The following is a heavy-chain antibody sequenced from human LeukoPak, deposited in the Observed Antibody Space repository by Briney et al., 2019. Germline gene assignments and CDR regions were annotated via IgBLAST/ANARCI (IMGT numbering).Heavy chain of an antibody. CDR1: GFTFSSYS. D-gene: IGHD5-18*01. CDR3: ARDRSDNEYSYGAFDY. J-gene: IGHJ4*02. V-gene: IGHV3-21*01. Sequence: GGSLRLSCAASGFTFSSYSMNWVRQAPGEGLGCVSSISSSSSYIYYADSVKGRFTTSRDNAKNSLYLQMNSLRAEDTAVYYCARDRSDNEYSYGAFDYWGQGTLVTVSS. CDR2: ISSSSSYI.